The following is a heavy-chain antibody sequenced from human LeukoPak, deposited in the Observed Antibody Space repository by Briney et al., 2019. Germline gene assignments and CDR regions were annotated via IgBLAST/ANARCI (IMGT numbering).Heavy chain of an antibody. CDR2: IWYDGSNK. Sequence: PGGSLRLSCAASGFTFSSYGMHWVRQAPGKGLEWVAVIWYDGSNKYYADSVKGRFTISRDNSKNTLYLQMNSRRAEDTAVYSCAAGVIVEATIDYWGQGTLVTVSS. CDR1: GFTFSSYG. J-gene: IGHJ4*02. V-gene: IGHV3-33*01. D-gene: IGHD1-26*01. CDR3: AAGVIVEATIDY.